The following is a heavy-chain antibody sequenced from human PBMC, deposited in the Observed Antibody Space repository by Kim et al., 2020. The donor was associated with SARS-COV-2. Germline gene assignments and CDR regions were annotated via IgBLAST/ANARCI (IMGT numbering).Heavy chain of an antibody. D-gene: IGHD6-19*01. J-gene: IGHJ5*02. V-gene: IGHV4-39*01. CDR2: IYYTEST. CDR1: GGSISSSPYY. Sequence: SETLSLTCTVSGGSISSSPYYWGWIRQPPGKGLEWIGSIYYTESTYYNPSLKSRVTISIDTSNNQFSLKLRSVTAADTAVYYCARHRTRYSSGLNLFDPWGQGTLVTVSA. CDR3: ARHRTRYSSGLNLFDP.